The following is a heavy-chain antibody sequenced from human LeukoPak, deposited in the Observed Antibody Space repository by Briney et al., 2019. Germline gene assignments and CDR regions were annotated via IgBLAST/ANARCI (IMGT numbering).Heavy chain of an antibody. CDR2: ISSSSSYI. V-gene: IGHV3-21*01. CDR3: ARDPGCSSTSCYTRGDY. D-gene: IGHD2-2*02. Sequence: GGSLRLSCAASGFTFSSYEMNWVRQAPGKGLEWVSSISSSSSYIYYADSVKGRFTISRDNAKNSLYLQMNSLRAEDTAVYYCARDPGCSSTSCYTRGDYWGQGTLVTVSS. J-gene: IGHJ4*02. CDR1: GFTFSSYE.